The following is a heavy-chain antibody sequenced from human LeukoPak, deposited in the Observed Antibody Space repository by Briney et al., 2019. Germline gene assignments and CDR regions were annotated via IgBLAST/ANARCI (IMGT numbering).Heavy chain of an antibody. CDR1: GFTFSSYA. Sequence: GGSLRLSCAVPGFTFSSYAMNWVRQAPGKGLEWVSGISGSGGSTYYADSVKGRFTISRDKSENTLYLQINSLRADDTAVYYCAKGLRSSTLQPGMDVWGQGTTVTVSS. J-gene: IGHJ6*02. D-gene: IGHD6-13*01. CDR2: ISGSGGST. CDR3: AKGLRSSTLQPGMDV. V-gene: IGHV3-23*01.